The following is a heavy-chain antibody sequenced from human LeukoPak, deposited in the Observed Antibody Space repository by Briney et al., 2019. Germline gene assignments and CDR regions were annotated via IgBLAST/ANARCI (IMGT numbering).Heavy chain of an antibody. CDR1: GSSFTSYW. Sequence: GESLKISCKGSGSSFTSYWIGWVRQVPGKGLEWMGIIYPGDSDTRYSPSFQGQVTISADKSISTAYLQWSSLKASDTAMYYCARSSSLNWFDPWGQGTLVTVSS. V-gene: IGHV5-51*01. J-gene: IGHJ5*02. D-gene: IGHD6-13*01. CDR2: IYPGDSDT. CDR3: ARSSSLNWFDP.